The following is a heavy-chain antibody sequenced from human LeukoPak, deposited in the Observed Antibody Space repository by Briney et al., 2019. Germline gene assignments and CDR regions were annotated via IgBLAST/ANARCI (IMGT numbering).Heavy chain of an antibody. CDR3: AKGDLDEQLVAGVFDY. J-gene: IGHJ4*02. D-gene: IGHD6-19*01. CDR1: GFTFDDYA. CDR2: ISWNSGSI. V-gene: IGHV3-9*01. Sequence: PGGSLRLSCAASGFTFDDYAMHWVRQAPGKGLEWVSGISWNSGSIGYADSVKGRFTISRDNAKNSLYLQMNSLRAEDTALYYCAKGDLDEQLVAGVFDYWGQGTLVTVSS.